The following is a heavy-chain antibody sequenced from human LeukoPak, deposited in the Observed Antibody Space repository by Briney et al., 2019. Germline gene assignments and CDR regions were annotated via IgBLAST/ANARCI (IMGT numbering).Heavy chain of an antibody. Sequence: GGSLRLSCAASGFTFSNHAMSWVRQAPGKGLEWVSAISGSGGSTYYADSVRGRFTTSRDNSKNTLYLQMNRLRAEDTALYYCAKDRAPYCSSSSCYGNFDYWGQGTLVTVSS. V-gene: IGHV3-23*01. CDR3: AKDRAPYCSSSSCYGNFDY. CDR1: GFTFSNHA. CDR2: ISGSGGST. J-gene: IGHJ4*02. D-gene: IGHD2-2*01.